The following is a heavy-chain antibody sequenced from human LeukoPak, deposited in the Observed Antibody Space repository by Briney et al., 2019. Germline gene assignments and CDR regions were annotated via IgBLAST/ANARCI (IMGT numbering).Heavy chain of an antibody. V-gene: IGHV4-59*12. D-gene: IGHD3-9*01. Sequence: SETLSLTCTVSGGSISSYYWSWIRQPPGKGLEWIGYIHNSGLTNYNPSLKSRVTISVDKSKNQFSLKLSSVTAADTAVYYCARVNYDILTDAYYFDYWGQGTLVTVSS. CDR1: GGSISSYY. J-gene: IGHJ4*02. CDR2: IHNSGLT. CDR3: ARVNYDILTDAYYFDY.